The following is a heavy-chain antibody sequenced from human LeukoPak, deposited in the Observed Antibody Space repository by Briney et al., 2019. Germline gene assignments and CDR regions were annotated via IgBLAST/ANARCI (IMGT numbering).Heavy chain of an antibody. CDR1: GYTFTSYG. V-gene: IGHV1-18*01. J-gene: IGHJ4*02. CDR3: ARAGTMVRGGIITLDH. Sequence: ASVKVSCKASGYTFTSYGISWVRQAPGQGLEWMGWISAYNGNTNYAQKLQGRVTMTTDTSTSTAYMELRSLRSDDTAVYYCARAGTMVRGGIITLDHWGQGTLVTVSS. D-gene: IGHD3-10*01. CDR2: ISAYNGNT.